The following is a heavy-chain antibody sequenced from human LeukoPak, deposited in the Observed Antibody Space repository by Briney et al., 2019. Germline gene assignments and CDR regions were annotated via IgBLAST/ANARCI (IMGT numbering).Heavy chain of an antibody. CDR1: GFNFSSYA. CDR2: ISGSGGST. Sequence: GGSLRLSCAASGFNFSSYAMSWVRQAPGKGLEWVSAISGSGGSTYYADSVKGRFTISRDNSKNTLYLQMNSLRAEDTAVYYCAKASYYYDSSGYWDYWGQGTLVTVSS. D-gene: IGHD3-22*01. CDR3: AKASYYYDSSGYWDY. J-gene: IGHJ4*02. V-gene: IGHV3-23*01.